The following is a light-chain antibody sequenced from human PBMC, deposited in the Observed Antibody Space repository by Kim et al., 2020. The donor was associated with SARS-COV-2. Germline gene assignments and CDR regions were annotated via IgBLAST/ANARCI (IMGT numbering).Light chain of an antibody. CDR1: SSDVGGYNY. J-gene: IGLJ3*02. CDR2: DVS. V-gene: IGLV2-14*01. CDR3: SSYTSSSTWV. Sequence: QSVLTQPASVSGSPGQSITISCTGTSSDVGGYNYVSWYQQHPGKAPKLMIYDVSKRPSGVSNRFSGSKSGNTASLTISGLQAEDEADYYCSSYTSSSTWVFVGGTQLTVL.